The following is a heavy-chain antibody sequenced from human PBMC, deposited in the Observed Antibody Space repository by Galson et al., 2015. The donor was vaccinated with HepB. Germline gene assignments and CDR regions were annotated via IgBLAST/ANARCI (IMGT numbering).Heavy chain of an antibody. CDR3: ASLERDPPRGGLWFGEFVDYGMDV. CDR2: ISSSSSYI. Sequence: SLRLSCAASGFTFSSYSMNWVRQAPGKGLEWVSSISSSSSYIYYADSVKGRFTISRDNAKNSLYLQMNSLRAEDTAVYYCASLERDPPRGGLWFGEFVDYGMDVWGQGTTVTVSS. J-gene: IGHJ6*02. V-gene: IGHV3-21*01. CDR1: GFTFSSYS. D-gene: IGHD3-10*01.